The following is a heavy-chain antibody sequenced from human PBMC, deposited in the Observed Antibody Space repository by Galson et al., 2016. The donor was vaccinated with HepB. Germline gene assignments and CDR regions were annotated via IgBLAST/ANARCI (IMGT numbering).Heavy chain of an antibody. J-gene: IGHJ6*02. CDR2: ISSNNYI. CDR3: AKDTGHCSGGVCYSPRGMDV. D-gene: IGHD2-15*01. V-gene: IGHV3-21*01. CDR1: GFTFSSYS. Sequence: SLRLSCAASGFTFSSYSLNWVRQAPGKGLEWVSFISSNNYIYYADSVQGRLTISRDNAKNSLYLQMQRLRAEDTAGYYCAKDTGHCSGGVCYSPRGMDVWGQGTTVTVSS.